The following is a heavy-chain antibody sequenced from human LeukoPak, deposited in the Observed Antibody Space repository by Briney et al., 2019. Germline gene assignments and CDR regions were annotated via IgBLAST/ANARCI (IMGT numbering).Heavy chain of an antibody. J-gene: IGHJ4*02. D-gene: IGHD5-24*01. Sequence: PGGSLRLSCAASGSTFSTYAMHWVRQAPGEGLEWVAVISYDGSNKYYADSVKGRFTISRDNSKNTLYLQMNSLRAEDTAVYYCARVSRWLQFNGDYWGQGTLVTVSS. CDR3: ARVSRWLQFNGDY. CDR2: ISYDGSNK. CDR1: GSTFSTYA. V-gene: IGHV3-30-3*01.